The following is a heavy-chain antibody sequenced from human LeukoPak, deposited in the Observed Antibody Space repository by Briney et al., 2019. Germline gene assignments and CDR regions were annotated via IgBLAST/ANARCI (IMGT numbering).Heavy chain of an antibody. CDR1: GFTFSSYA. CDR2: ISYDGSNK. D-gene: IGHD4-17*01. Sequence: GGSLRLSCAASGFTFSSYAVHWVRQAPGKGLEWVAVISYDGSNKYYADSVKGRFTISRDNSKNTLYLQMNSLRAEDTAVYYCARGMNLYGDYGDYWGQGTLVTVSS. V-gene: IGHV3-30-3*01. CDR3: ARGMNLYGDYGDY. J-gene: IGHJ4*02.